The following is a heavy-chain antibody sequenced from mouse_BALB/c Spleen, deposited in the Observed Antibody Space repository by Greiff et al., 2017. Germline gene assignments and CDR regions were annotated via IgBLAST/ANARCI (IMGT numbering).Heavy chain of an antibody. CDR1: GYTFTSYW. D-gene: IGHD2-1*01. Sequence: QVQLKESGAELARPGASVKLSCKASGYTFTSYWMQWVKQRPGQGLEWIGAIYPGDGDTRYTQKFKGKATLTADKSSSTAYMQLSSLASEDSAVYYCARSNYVGYFDYWGQGTTLTVSS. CDR3: ARSNYVGYFDY. J-gene: IGHJ2*01. CDR2: IYPGDGDT. V-gene: IGHV1-87*01.